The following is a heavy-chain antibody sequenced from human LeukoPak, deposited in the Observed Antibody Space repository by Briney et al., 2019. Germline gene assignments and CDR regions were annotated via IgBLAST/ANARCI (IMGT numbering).Heavy chain of an antibody. J-gene: IGHJ3*02. Sequence: PSETLCLTCTVSGGSISSYSYCWGWIRQPPGKGLEWIGIIYYSGGTYYNPSLKSRVTISVDTSKNQFSLKLSSVTAADTAVYYCARGANVNVFDIWGQGTMLTVSS. V-gene: IGHV4-39*01. CDR1: GGSISSYSYC. CDR2: IYYSGGT. CDR3: ARGANVNVFDI.